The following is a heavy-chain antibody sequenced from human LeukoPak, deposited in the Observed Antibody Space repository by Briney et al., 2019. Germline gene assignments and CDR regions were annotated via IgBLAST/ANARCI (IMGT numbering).Heavy chain of an antibody. CDR1: GYTFTSYY. CDR3: ARDRLPRRDNKYYFDY. J-gene: IGHJ4*02. Sequence: ASVKVSCKASGYTFTSYYMHWVRQAPGQGLEWMGIINPSGGSTSYAQKFQGRVTMTRDTSTSTVYMELSSLRSEDTAVYYCARDRLPRRDNKYYFDYWGQGTLVTVSS. V-gene: IGHV1-46*01. CDR2: INPSGGST. D-gene: IGHD5-12*01.